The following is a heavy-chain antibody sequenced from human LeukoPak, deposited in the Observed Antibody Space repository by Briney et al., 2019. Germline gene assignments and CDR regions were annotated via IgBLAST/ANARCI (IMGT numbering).Heavy chain of an antibody. CDR3: ATSYYDYDRWDY. Sequence: SETLSLTCTVSGDSIRSYYWNWIRQSPEKGLEWIGYVYYGGTTNYNPSLKSRVTISVDTSKNQFSLKLDSVTAADTAVYYCATSYYDYDRWDYWGQGVLVTVSS. D-gene: IGHD3-16*01. V-gene: IGHV4-59*13. CDR2: VYYGGTT. J-gene: IGHJ4*02. CDR1: GDSIRSYY.